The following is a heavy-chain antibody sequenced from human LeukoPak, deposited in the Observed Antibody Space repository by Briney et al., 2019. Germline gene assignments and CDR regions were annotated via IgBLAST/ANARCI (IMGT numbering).Heavy chain of an antibody. D-gene: IGHD5-18*01. CDR3: ARVDTAMVTSDDAFDI. CDR2: INPSGGST. V-gene: IGHV1-46*01. CDR1: GYTFTSYY. J-gene: IGHJ3*02. Sequence: ASVKVSCKASGYTFTSYYMHWVRQAPGQGLEWMGIINPSGGSTSYAQKFQGRVTMTRDTSTSTAYMELSSLRSEDTAVYYCARVDTAMVTSDDAFDIWGQGTMVTVSS.